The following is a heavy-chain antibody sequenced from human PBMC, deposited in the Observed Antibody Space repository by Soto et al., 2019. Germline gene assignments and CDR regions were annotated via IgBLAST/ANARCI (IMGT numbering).Heavy chain of an antibody. CDR3: ARDMVHSYYDILTGYAGVDY. J-gene: IGHJ4*02. D-gene: IGHD3-9*01. CDR2: ISAYNGNT. V-gene: IGHV1-18*01. Sequence: QVQLVQSGAEVKKPEASVKVSCKASGYTFTSYGISWVRQAPGQGLEWMGWISAYNGNTNYAQKLQGRVTMTTDTSTSTAYMELRSLRSDDTAVYYCARDMVHSYYDILTGYAGVDYWGQGTLVTVSS. CDR1: GYTFTSYG.